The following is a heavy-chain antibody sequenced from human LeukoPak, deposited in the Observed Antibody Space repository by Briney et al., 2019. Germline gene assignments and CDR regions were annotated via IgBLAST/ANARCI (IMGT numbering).Heavy chain of an antibody. CDR2: INPNSGGT. J-gene: IGHJ6*02. CDR1: GYTFTTYG. V-gene: IGHV1-18*01. D-gene: IGHD2-15*01. CDR3: ARDGLGYCSGGSPCPHYGMDV. Sequence: EASVKVSCKASGYTFTTYGTTWVRQAPGQGLEWMGWINPNSGGTNYAQKFQGRVTMTRDTSTSTVYMELSSLRSEDTAVYYCARDGLGYCSGGSPCPHYGMDVWGQGTTVTVSS.